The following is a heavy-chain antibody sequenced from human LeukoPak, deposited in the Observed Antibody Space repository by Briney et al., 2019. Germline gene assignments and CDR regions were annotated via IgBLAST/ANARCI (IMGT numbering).Heavy chain of an antibody. V-gene: IGHV3-48*03. CDR2: ISSSGSTI. CDR1: GFTFSSYE. J-gene: IGHJ4*02. D-gene: IGHD2-15*01. CDR3: ARVRSDVVVVAAILDY. Sequence: GGSLRLSCAASGFTFSSYEMNWVRQAPGKGLEWVSYISSSGSTIYYADSVKGRFTISRDNAKNSLYLQMNNLRAEDTAVYYCARVRSDVVVVAAILDYWGQGTLVTVSS.